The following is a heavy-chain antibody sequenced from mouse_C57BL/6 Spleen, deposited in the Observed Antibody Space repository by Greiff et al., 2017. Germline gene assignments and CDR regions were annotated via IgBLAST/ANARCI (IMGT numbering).Heavy chain of an antibody. V-gene: IGHV1-72*01. D-gene: IGHD1-1*01. Sequence: QVQLKQPGAELVKPGASVKLSCKASGYTFTSYWMHWVKQRPGRGLEWIGRIEPNSGGTKYNEKFKSKATLTVDKPSSTAYMQLSSLTSEDSAVYYCATTVVTKDAMDYWGQGTSVTVSS. CDR1: GYTFTSYW. CDR3: ATTVVTKDAMDY. CDR2: IEPNSGGT. J-gene: IGHJ4*01.